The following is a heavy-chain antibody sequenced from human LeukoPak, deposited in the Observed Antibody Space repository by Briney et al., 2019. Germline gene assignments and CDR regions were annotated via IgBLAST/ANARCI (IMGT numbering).Heavy chain of an antibody. D-gene: IGHD1-26*01. V-gene: IGHV4-39*07. CDR1: GGSISSSSYY. CDR2: IYYSGST. CDR3: ARTGSYHYYFDY. J-gene: IGHJ4*02. Sequence: SETLSLTCTVSGGSISSSSYYWGWIRQPPGKGLEWIGSIYYSGSTNYNPSLKSRVTISVDKSKNQFSLKLSSVTAADTAVYYCARTGSYHYYFDYWGQGTLVTVSS.